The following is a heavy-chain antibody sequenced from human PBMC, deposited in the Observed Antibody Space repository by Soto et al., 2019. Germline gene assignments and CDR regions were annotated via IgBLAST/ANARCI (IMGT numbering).Heavy chain of an antibody. CDR2: IKSKTDGGTT. J-gene: IGHJ6*02. CDR1: GFTFSNAW. CDR3: TGYGDYYYYYYGMDV. Sequence: GGSLRLSCAASGFTFSNAWMNWVRQAPGKGLEWVGRIKSKTDGGTTDYAAPVKGRFTISREDSKNTLYLQMNSLKTEDTAVYYCTGYGDYYYYYYGMDVWGQGTTVTVSS. D-gene: IGHD4-17*01. V-gene: IGHV3-15*07.